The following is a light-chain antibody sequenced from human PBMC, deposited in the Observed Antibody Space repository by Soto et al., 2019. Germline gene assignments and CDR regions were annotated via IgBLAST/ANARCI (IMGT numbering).Light chain of an antibody. CDR2: DVS. V-gene: IGLV2-14*01. J-gene: IGLJ3*02. CDR3: SAYTSSSTLEV. Sequence: SALTQPASVSGSPGQSLTISCTGTSSDVGGYNYVSWYQQHPGKAPKLMIYDVSNRPSGVSNRFSGSKSGNTASLTISGLQAEDEADYYCSAYTSSSTLEVFGGGTKLTVL. CDR1: SSDVGGYNY.